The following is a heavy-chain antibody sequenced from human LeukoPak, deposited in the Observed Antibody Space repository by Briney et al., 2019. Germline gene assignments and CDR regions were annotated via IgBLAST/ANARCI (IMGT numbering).Heavy chain of an antibody. CDR2: INHSGST. V-gene: IGHV4-34*01. Sequence: SETLSLTCAVYGGSFSGYYWSWIRQPPGKGLEWIGEINHSGSTNYNPSLKSRVTISVDTSKNQFSLKLSSVTAADTAVYYCARQLAAAGIYYYYGMDVWGQGTTVTVSS. D-gene: IGHD6-13*01. CDR3: ARQLAAAGIYYYYGMDV. J-gene: IGHJ6*02. CDR1: GGSFSGYY.